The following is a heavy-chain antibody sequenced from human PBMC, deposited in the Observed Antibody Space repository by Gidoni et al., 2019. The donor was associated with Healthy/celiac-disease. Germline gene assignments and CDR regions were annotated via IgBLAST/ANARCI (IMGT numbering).Heavy chain of an antibody. Sequence: QVQLVESGGGVVQPGRSLRLSCAASGFTFSSYAMHWVRQAPGKGLEWVAVISYDGSNKYYADSVKGRFTISRDNSKNTLYLQMNSLRAEDTAVYYCARGASSGWYGGPGYWGQGTLVTVSS. CDR2: ISYDGSNK. CDR1: GFTFSSYA. V-gene: IGHV3-30*04. D-gene: IGHD6-19*01. J-gene: IGHJ4*02. CDR3: ARGASSGWYGGPGY.